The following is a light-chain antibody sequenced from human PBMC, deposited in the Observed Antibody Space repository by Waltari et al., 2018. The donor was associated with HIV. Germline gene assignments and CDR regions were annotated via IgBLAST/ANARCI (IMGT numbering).Light chain of an antibody. CDR2: GAS. J-gene: IGKJ1*01. CDR3: QQYDTWPPKT. CDR1: QNIGTT. V-gene: IGKV3-15*01. Sequence: EIVMTQSTATLSVSTGERATLPCRASQNIGTTLAWYQQKPGQAPRLLIYGASTRATVIPARFSGSGAGTEFTLAIGSLQAEDFAVYYCQQYDTWPPKTFGQGTKVEIK.